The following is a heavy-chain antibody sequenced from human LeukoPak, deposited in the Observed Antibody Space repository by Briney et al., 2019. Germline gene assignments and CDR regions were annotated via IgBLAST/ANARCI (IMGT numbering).Heavy chain of an antibody. CDR2: ISSNGGST. Sequence: GGSLRLSCAASGFTFSSYAMHWVRQAPGKGLEYVSAISSNGGSTYYANSVKGRFTISRDNSKNTLYLQMGSLRAEDMAVYYCARDRAGYSGHDSIGYYYYYGMDVWGQGTTVTVSS. V-gene: IGHV3-64*01. J-gene: IGHJ6*02. CDR3: ARDRAGYSGHDSIGYYYYYGMDV. D-gene: IGHD5-12*01. CDR1: GFTFSSYA.